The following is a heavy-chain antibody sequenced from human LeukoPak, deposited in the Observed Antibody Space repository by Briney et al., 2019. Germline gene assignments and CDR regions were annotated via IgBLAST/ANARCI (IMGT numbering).Heavy chain of an antibody. V-gene: IGHV3-74*01. J-gene: IGHJ4*02. CDR3: ARVKGGSYYGTAEGFDY. CDR2: INSDGSST. Sequence: GGSLRLSCAASGFTFSSYAMTWVRQAPGKGLVWVSRINSDGSSTNYADSVKGRFTVSRDNAKKTLYLQMNSLRAEDTAVYYCARVKGGSYYGTAEGFDYWGQGTLVTVSS. D-gene: IGHD1-26*01. CDR1: GFTFSSYA.